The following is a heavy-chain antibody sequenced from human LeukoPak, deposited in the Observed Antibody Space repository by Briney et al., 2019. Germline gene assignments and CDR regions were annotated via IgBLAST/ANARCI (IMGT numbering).Heavy chain of an antibody. J-gene: IGHJ4*02. CDR2: ISSSGRTI. CDR3: ARGEGYYASGSYYIDY. V-gene: IGHV3-11*04. Sequence: GGSLRLSCAASGFTFSDYYMSWIRQAPGKGLEWVSYISSSGRTIYYAHSVKGRFTISRDNAKNSLYLQMNSLRAEDTAVYYCARGEGYYASGSYYIDYWGQGTLVTVSS. D-gene: IGHD3-10*01. CDR1: GFTFSDYY.